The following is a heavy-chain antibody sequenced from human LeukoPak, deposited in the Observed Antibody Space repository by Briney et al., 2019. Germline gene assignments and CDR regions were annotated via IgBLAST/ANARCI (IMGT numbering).Heavy chain of an antibody. CDR2: IKQDGSEK. CDR3: ARYPETSSSDMSDTYFDY. D-gene: IGHD6-6*01. CDR1: GFTFSSYW. Sequence: GGSLRLSCAASGFTFSSYWMSWVRQAPGKGLEWVAIIKQDGSEKYYVDSVKGRFTISRDNAKNSLYLQMNSLRAEDTAVYYCARYPETSSSDMSDTYFDYWGQGTLVTVSS. V-gene: IGHV3-7*01. J-gene: IGHJ4*02.